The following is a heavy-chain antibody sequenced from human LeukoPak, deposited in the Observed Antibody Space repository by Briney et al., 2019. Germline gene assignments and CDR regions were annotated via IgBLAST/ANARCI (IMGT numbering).Heavy chain of an antibody. J-gene: IGHJ5*02. CDR1: GGSISSSSYY. V-gene: IGHV4-39*07. Sequence: SETLSLTCTVSGGSISSSSYYWGWIRQPPGTGLEWLGSIYYSGSTYYNPSLKSRVTISVDTSKSQFSLKLSSVTAADTAVYYCARGTIEFNWFDPWGQGTLVTVSS. CDR2: IYYSGST. D-gene: IGHD1-26*01. CDR3: ARGTIEFNWFDP.